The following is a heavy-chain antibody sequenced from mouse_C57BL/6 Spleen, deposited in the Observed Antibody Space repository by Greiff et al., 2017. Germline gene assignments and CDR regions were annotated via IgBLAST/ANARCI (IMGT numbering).Heavy chain of an antibody. CDR1: GYSITSGYD. CDR2: ISYSGST. CDR3: ASGLRYRSWFAY. V-gene: IGHV3-1*01. D-gene: IGHD1-1*01. Sequence: VQLQQSGPGMVKPSQSLSLTCPVTGYSITSGYDWHWIRHFPGNKLEWMGYISYSGSTNYNPSRKSRISITHDTSKNHFFLKLNSVTTEDTATYYCASGLRYRSWFAYWGQGTLVTVSA. J-gene: IGHJ3*01.